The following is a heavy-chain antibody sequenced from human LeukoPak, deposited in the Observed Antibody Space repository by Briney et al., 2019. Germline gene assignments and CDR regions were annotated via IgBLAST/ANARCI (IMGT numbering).Heavy chain of an antibody. Sequence: SVKVSFKASGGTFISYAISGVCQAPGQGLEWMGGIIPIFGTANYAQKFQGRVTITTDESTSTAYMELSSLRSEDTAVYYCARGRWLQLGDAFDIWGQGTMVTVSS. J-gene: IGHJ3*02. D-gene: IGHD5-24*01. V-gene: IGHV1-69*05. CDR2: IIPIFGTA. CDR3: ARGRWLQLGDAFDI. CDR1: GGTFISYA.